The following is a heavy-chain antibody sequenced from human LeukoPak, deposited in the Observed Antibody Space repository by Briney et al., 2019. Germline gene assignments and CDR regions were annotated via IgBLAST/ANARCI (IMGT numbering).Heavy chain of an antibody. CDR3: AKSLRYSSGCHHFDY. J-gene: IGHJ4*02. CDR1: GFIFNNFA. Sequence: PGGSLRLSCAASGFIFNNFAMSWVRQAPGKGLEWVSGISGSGTSPYYADSVKGRFTISRDNSENTVYLQMNSLRVEDTAVYYCAKSLRYSSGCHHFDYWGQGTLVTVSS. V-gene: IGHV3-23*01. D-gene: IGHD6-19*01. CDR2: ISGSGTSP.